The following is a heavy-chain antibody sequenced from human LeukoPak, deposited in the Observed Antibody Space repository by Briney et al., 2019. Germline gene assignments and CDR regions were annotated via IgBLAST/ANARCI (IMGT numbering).Heavy chain of an antibody. V-gene: IGHV3-7*01. CDR2: IKQDGSEK. D-gene: IGHD6-13*01. CDR1: GFTFSSYW. J-gene: IGHJ4*02. CDR3: AKDLGSSWYLDY. Sequence: GGSLRLSCAASGFTFSSYWMSWARQAPGKGLEWVANIKQDGSEKYYVDSVKGRFTISRDNSKNTLYLQMNSLRAEDTAVYYCAKDLGSSWYLDYWGQGTLVTVSS.